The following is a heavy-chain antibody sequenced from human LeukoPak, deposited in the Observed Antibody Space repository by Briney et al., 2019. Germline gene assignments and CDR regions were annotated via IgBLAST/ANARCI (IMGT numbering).Heavy chain of an antibody. J-gene: IGHJ4*02. D-gene: IGHD5-18*01. Sequence: PSETLSLTCTVSGGSISSSSYYWGWIRQPPGKGLEWIGSIYYSGSTYYNPSLKSRVTISVDTSKNQFSLKLSSVTAADTAVYYCARAPKKRGYSYGRPYYFDYWGQGTLVTVSS. CDR3: ARAPKKRGYSYGRPYYFDY. CDR2: IYYSGST. CDR1: GGSISSSSYY. V-gene: IGHV4-39*07.